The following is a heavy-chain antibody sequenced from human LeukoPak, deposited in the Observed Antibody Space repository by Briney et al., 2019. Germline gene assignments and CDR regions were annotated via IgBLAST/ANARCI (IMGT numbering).Heavy chain of an antibody. CDR2: ISGSGGST. V-gene: IGHV3-23*01. J-gene: IGHJ4*02. Sequence: GSLRLSCAASGFTFSSYEMNWVRQAPGKGLEWVSAISGSGGSTYYADSVKGRFTISRDNSKNTLYLQMNSLRAEDTAVYYCAKVTVVAATPYYFDYWGQGTLVTVSS. CDR1: GFTFSSYE. D-gene: IGHD2-15*01. CDR3: AKVTVVAATPYYFDY.